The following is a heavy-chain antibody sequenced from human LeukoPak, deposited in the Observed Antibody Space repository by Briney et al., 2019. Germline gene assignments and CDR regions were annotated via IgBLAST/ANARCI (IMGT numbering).Heavy chain of an antibody. CDR1: GGSISSYY. CDR3: ARVSGSYYTYYFDY. V-gene: IGHV4-59*01. D-gene: IGHD1-26*01. J-gene: IGHJ4*02. Sequence: SETLSLTCTVSGGSISSYYWSWIRQPPGKGLEWIGYIYYSGSTNYNPSLKSRVTISVDTSKNQFPLKLSSVTAADTAVYYCARVSGSYYTYYFDYWGQGTLVTVSS. CDR2: IYYSGST.